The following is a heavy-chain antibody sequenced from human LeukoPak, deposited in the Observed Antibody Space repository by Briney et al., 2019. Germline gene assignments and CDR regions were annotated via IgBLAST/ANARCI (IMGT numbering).Heavy chain of an antibody. J-gene: IGHJ4*02. D-gene: IGHD2-21*02. Sequence: GGSLRLSCEASGFTFDDYAMHWVRQAPGKGLEWVSGISWNSGSIGYADSVKGRFTISRDNAKNSLYLQMNSLRAEDTALYYCAKDNCGGDCYYDYWGQGTLVTVSS. CDR2: ISWNSGSI. CDR3: AKDNCGGDCYYDY. V-gene: IGHV3-9*01. CDR1: GFTFDDYA.